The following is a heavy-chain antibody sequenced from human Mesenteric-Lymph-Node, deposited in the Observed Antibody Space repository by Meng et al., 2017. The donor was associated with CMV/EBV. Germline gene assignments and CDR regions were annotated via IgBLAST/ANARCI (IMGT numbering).Heavy chain of an antibody. Sequence: GESLKISCAASGFTFSTYAMNWVRQAPGKGLEWVSGISGTVGSTYYADSVKGRFTISRDNSKNTLYLQMNSLRAEDTAVYYCAKDLDSSGYYSNWLDPWGQGTLVTVSS. D-gene: IGHD3-22*01. V-gene: IGHV3-23*01. CDR3: AKDLDSSGYYSNWLDP. CDR2: ISGTVGST. CDR1: GFTFSTYA. J-gene: IGHJ5*02.